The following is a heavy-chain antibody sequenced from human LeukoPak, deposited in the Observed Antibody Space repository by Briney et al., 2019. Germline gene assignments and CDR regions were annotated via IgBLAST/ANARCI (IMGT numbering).Heavy chain of an antibody. J-gene: IGHJ3*02. CDR1: GGSISSSNW. Sequence: SETLSLTCAVSGGSISSSNWWSWVRQPPGKGLEWIGEIYHSGSTNYNPSLKSRVTMSLDPSKNQFSMKLSSVTAADTAVYFCARACFYSAAPGATFDIWGQGTVVTVSS. CDR3: ARACFYSAAPGATFDI. D-gene: IGHD1-26*01. CDR2: IYHSGST. V-gene: IGHV4-4*02.